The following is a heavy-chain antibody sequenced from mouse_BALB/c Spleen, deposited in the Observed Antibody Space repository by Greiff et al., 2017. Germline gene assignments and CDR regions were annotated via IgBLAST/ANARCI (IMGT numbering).Heavy chain of an antibody. CDR2: IDPANGNT. J-gene: IGHJ3*01. CDR1: GFNIKDTY. V-gene: IGHV14-3*02. Sequence: EVQLQQSGAELVKPGASVKLSCTASGFNIKDTYMHWVKQRPEQGLEWIGRIDPANGNTKYDPKFQGKATITADTSSNTAYLQLSSLTSEDTAVYDCARSGGGNSWFAYWGQGTLVTVSA. CDR3: ARSGGGNSWFAY. D-gene: IGHD2-1*01.